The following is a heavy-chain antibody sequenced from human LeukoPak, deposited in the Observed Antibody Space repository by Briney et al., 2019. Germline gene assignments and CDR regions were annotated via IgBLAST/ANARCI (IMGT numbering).Heavy chain of an antibody. CDR2: VNLQGST. CDR1: GVSITNTNY. Sequence: PSGTLSLTCGVSGVSITNTNYWTWVRQPPGKGLEWIGEVNLQGSTNYNPSLMGRVAISVDTSENHISLQLTSVTAADTAVYYCARHPRDDQSGGFDSWGQGTLVIVSS. V-gene: IGHV4-4*02. CDR3: ARHPRDDQSGGFDS. D-gene: IGHD5-24*01. J-gene: IGHJ4*02.